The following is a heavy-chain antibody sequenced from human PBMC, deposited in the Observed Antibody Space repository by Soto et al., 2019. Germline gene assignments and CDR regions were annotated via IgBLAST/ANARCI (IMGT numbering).Heavy chain of an antibody. D-gene: IGHD3-16*02. V-gene: IGHV4-59*01. Sequence: PSETLSLTCTVSGGSISSYYWSWIRQPPGKGLEWIGYIYYSGSTNYNPSLKSRVTISVDTSKNQFSLKLSSVTAADTAVYYCAREGLSSTSGIDYWGQGTLVTVS. J-gene: IGHJ4*02. CDR2: IYYSGST. CDR1: GGSISSYY. CDR3: AREGLSSTSGIDY.